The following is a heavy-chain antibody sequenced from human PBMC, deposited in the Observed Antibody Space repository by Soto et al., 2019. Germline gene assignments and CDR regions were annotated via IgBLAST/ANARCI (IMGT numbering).Heavy chain of an antibody. CDR2: IKSKTDGGTT. CDR3: TTDPHVVVIINNWFDP. D-gene: IGHD3-22*01. CDR1: GFTFSNAG. J-gene: IGHJ5*02. Sequence: PGGSLRLSCAASGFTFSNAGMNWVRQAPGKGLEWVGRIKSKTDGGTTDYAAPVKGRFTISRDDSKNTLYLQMNSLKTEDTAVYYCTTDPHVVVIINNWFDPWGQGTLVTVSS. V-gene: IGHV3-15*07.